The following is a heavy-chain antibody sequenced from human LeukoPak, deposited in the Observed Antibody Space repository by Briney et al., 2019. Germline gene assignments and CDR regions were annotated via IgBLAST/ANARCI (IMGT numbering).Heavy chain of an antibody. Sequence: GSLRLSCAASGFTFSSYEMNWVRQAPGKGLEWVSYISSSGSTIYYADSVKGRFTISRDNANNSLYLQMNSLRAEDTAVYYCARGPRDYDFWSGYYGYYYYYMDVWGKGTTVTVSS. CDR3: ARGPRDYDFWSGYYGYYYYYMDV. CDR2: ISSSGSTI. D-gene: IGHD3-3*01. V-gene: IGHV3-48*03. J-gene: IGHJ6*03. CDR1: GFTFSSYE.